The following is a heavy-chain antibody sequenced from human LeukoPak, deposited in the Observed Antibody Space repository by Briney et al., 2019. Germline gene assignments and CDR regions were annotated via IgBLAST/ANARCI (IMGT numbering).Heavy chain of an antibody. CDR3: ASFYYYDSSGYYNWFDP. V-gene: IGHV4-34*01. Sequence: ASETLSLTCAVYGGSFSGYYWSWIRQPPGKGLEWIGEINHSGSTNYNPSLKSRVTTSVDTSKNQFSLKLSSVTAADTAVYYCASFYYYDSSGYYNWFDPWGQGTLVTVSS. CDR1: GGSFSGYY. J-gene: IGHJ5*02. CDR2: INHSGST. D-gene: IGHD3-22*01.